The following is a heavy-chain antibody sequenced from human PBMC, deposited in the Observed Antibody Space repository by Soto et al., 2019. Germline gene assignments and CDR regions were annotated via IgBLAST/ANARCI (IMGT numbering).Heavy chain of an antibody. D-gene: IGHD4-4*01. Sequence: PSETLSLTCTVSGGSISSYYWSWIRQPPGKGLEWIGYIYYSGSTNYNPSLKSRVTISVDTSKNQFSLKLSSVTAADTAVYYCARVNIYSNYEDYNWFDPWGQGTLVTVSS. CDR1: GGSISSYY. J-gene: IGHJ5*02. V-gene: IGHV4-59*01. CDR2: IYYSGST. CDR3: ARVNIYSNYEDYNWFDP.